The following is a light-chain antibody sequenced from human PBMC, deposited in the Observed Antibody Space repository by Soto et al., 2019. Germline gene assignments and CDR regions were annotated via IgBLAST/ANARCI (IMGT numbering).Light chain of an antibody. CDR3: QQYSSSSVT. CDR1: QSISSW. J-gene: IGKJ4*01. V-gene: IGKV1-5*01. CDR2: DAS. Sequence: DIQMNHSPSTLSASVGDRVTITCRASQSISSWLAWYQQKTGKAPKLLIYDASSLESGVPSRFSGSGSGTEFTLSISSLLPDDFATYYCQQYSSSSVTFGGGTKVDI.